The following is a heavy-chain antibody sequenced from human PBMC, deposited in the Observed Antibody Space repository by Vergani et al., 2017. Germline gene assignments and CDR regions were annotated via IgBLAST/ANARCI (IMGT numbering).Heavy chain of an antibody. V-gene: IGHV7-4-1*02. CDR3: ARDVRDYSSYILNDAFDI. CDR2: INTNTGNP. CDR1: GYTFTSYD. J-gene: IGHJ3*02. Sequence: QVQLVQSGAEVKKPGASVKVSCKASGYTFTSYDINWVRQATGQGLEWMGWINTNTGNPTYAQGFTGRFVFSLDTSVSTAYLQISSLKAEDTAVYYCARDVRDYSSYILNDAFDIWGQGTMVTVSS. D-gene: IGHD6-6*01.